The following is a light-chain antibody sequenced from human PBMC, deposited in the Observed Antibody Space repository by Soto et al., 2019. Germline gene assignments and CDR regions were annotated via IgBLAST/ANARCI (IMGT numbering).Light chain of an antibody. CDR3: AAWYDSLNGWV. Sequence: SVLTQPPSASGTPGQGVTISCSGSSSNIGSNSVTWYQQLPGTAPKLLMYNNNPRPSGIPGRFSGSKSGTSASLAISGRQSEDEADYYCAAWYDSLNGWVFGGGTQLTVL. CDR1: SSNIGSNS. J-gene: IGLJ3*02. CDR2: NNN. V-gene: IGLV1-44*01.